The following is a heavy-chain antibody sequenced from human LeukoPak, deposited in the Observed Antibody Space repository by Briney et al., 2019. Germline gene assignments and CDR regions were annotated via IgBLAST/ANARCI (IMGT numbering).Heavy chain of an antibody. CDR1: GFTFDDYT. Sequence: GGSLRLSCAASGFTFDDYTMPWVRQAPGKGLEWVSLISWDGGSTYYADSVEGRFTISRDNSKDSLYLQMNSLRTEDTALYYCAKDMQWSPGAGFDWLYTQKAHYGMDVWGQGTTVTVSS. D-gene: IGHD3-9*01. V-gene: IGHV3-43*01. CDR2: ISWDGGST. CDR3: AKDMQWSPGAGFDWLYTQKAHYGMDV. J-gene: IGHJ6*02.